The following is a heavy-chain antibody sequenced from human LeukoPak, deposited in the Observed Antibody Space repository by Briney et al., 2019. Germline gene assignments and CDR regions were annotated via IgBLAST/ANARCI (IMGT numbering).Heavy chain of an antibody. V-gene: IGHV4-39*07. Sequence: SETLSLTCTVSGGSISTSDYFWARIRQPPGGGLEWIASISYTGNTFYNASFRSRSTISRDTSKNQFSLKLTSLTAADTAVHYCARVRTGSQSDSWGQGTRVIVSS. CDR1: GGSISTSDYF. D-gene: IGHD3-10*01. CDR2: ISYTGNT. J-gene: IGHJ5*01. CDR3: ARVRTGSQSDS.